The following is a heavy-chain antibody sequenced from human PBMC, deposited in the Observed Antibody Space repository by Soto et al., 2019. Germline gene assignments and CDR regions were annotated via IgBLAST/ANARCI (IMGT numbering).Heavy chain of an antibody. J-gene: IGHJ6*02. CDR2: IDPSDAYT. CDR1: GYSFTSYW. Sequence: PGESLKISCKASGYSFTSYWISGVRQMPGKGLEWMGRIDPSDAYTNYSPSFQGHVTISADKSISTAYLQWSSLKASDTAMYYCARRAAAGTYYYYYGMDVWGQGTTVTVSS. CDR3: ARRAAAGTYYYYYGMDV. D-gene: IGHD6-13*01. V-gene: IGHV5-10-1*01.